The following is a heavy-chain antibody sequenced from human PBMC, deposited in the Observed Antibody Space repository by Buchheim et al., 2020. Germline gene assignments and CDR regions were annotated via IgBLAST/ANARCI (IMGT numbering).Heavy chain of an antibody. J-gene: IGHJ5*02. V-gene: IGHV1-46*01. CDR2: INPSGGST. Sequence: QVQLVQSGAEVKKPGASVKVSCKASGYSFTSYYIHWVRQAPGQGLEWMGIINPSGGSTYYAQKFQGRVTMTRDTSTSPVYMDLSSLRSDDTAVYYCARDPDGGWHHSLDPGGQGTL. CDR3: ARDPDGGWHHSLDP. D-gene: IGHD6-19*01. CDR1: GYSFTSYY.